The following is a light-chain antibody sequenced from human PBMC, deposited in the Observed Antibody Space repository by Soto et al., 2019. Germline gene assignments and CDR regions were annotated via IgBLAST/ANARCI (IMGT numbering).Light chain of an antibody. CDR3: QQYNPHPLT. J-gene: IGKJ4*01. Sequence: DVQMTQSPSSLSASVGDRVTITCRASQDINSWLAWYQQKPEKAPKSLIYAASSLQTGVPSRFSGSGSGTDFTLTIRRLQPEDYATYYCQQYNPHPLTFGGGTKVEIK. CDR2: AAS. CDR1: QDINSW. V-gene: IGKV1D-16*01.